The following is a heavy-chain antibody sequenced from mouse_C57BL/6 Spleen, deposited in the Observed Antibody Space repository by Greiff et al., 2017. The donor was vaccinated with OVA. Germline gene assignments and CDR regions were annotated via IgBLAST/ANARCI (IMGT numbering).Heavy chain of an antibody. J-gene: IGHJ4*01. CDR2: IDPENGDT. Sequence: EVKLMESGAELARPGASVKLSCTASGFNIKDDYMHWVKQRPEQGLEWIGWIDPENGDTEYASKFQGKATITADTSSNTAYLQLSSLTSEDTAVYYCTTTVYYAMDYWGQGTSVTVSS. CDR3: TTTVYYAMDY. D-gene: IGHD1-1*01. V-gene: IGHV14-4*01. CDR1: GFNIKDDY.